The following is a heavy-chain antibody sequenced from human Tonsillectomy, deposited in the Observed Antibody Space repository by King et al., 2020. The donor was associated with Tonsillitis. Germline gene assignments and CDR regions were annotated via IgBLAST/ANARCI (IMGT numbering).Heavy chain of an antibody. V-gene: IGHV1-69*04. CDR2: IIPILGIA. CDR1: GGTFSSYA. D-gene: IGHD3-22*01. CDR3: ARSHLYDSSGYQHWYFDL. J-gene: IGHJ2*01. Sequence: QLVQSGAEVKKPGSSVKVSCKASGGTFSSYAISWVRQAPGQGLEWMGRIIPILGIANYAQKFQGRVTITADKSTSTAYMELSSLRSEDTAVYYCARSHLYDSSGYQHWYFDLWGRGTLVTVSS.